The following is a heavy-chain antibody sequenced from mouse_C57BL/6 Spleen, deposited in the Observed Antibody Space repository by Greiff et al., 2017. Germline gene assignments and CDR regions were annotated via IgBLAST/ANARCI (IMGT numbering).Heavy chain of an antibody. CDR1: GFSLTSYA. V-gene: IGHV2-9-1*01. D-gene: IGHD1-1*01. CDR2: IWTGGGT. Sequence: VKLMESGPGLVAPSQSLSITCTVSGFSLTSYAISWVRQPPGKGLEWLGVIWTGGGTNYNSALKSRLSISKDNSKSQVFLKMNSLQTDDTARYYCARNYYGSSRDWYFDVWGTGTTVTVSS. J-gene: IGHJ1*03. CDR3: ARNYYGSSRDWYFDV.